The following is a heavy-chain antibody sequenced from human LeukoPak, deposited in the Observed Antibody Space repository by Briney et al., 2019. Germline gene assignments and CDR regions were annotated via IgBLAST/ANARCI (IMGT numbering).Heavy chain of an antibody. J-gene: IGHJ5*02. V-gene: IGHV1-18*01. CDR3: ARLGGYSYGYGLEYNWFDP. CDR2: ISGYNGNT. CDR1: GYTFTTYN. D-gene: IGHD5-18*01. Sequence: ASVKVSCKASGYTFTTYNINWVRQAPGQGLEWMGWISGYNGNTNYAQKLQGRVTMTTDTSTSIAYMELRSLKSDDTAVYYCARLGGYSYGYGLEYNWFDPWGQGTLVTVSS.